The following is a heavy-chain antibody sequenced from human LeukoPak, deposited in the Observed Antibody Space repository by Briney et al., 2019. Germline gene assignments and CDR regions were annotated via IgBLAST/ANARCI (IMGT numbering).Heavy chain of an antibody. Sequence: SETLSLTCTVSGGSISSYYWNWIRQPPGKGLEWIGHIYSSGSTKYNPSLKSRVTISVDTSKNQFSLKLISVTAADTAEYYCARGQLATGIFDHWGQGTLVTVSS. CDR3: ARGQLATGIFDH. CDR1: GGSISSYY. D-gene: IGHD6-6*01. CDR2: IYSSGST. J-gene: IGHJ4*02. V-gene: IGHV4-59*01.